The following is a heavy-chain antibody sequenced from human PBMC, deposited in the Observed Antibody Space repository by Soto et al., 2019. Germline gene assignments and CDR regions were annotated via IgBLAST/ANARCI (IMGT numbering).Heavy chain of an antibody. CDR1: GYSFTTYG. CDR2: ISAYNGNT. J-gene: IGHJ6*02. CDR3: AREGTVPHYYCGRDV. D-gene: IGHD4-17*01. Sequence: QVQLVQSGGEVKKPGASVKVSCKTSGYSFTTYGINWVRQAPGQGLEWMGWISAYNGNTNYAQKLQDRVTMTTETTLGTAYIELRGLSSDETAVFYCAREGTVPHYYCGRDVGGQGSTVTVCS. V-gene: IGHV1-18*01.